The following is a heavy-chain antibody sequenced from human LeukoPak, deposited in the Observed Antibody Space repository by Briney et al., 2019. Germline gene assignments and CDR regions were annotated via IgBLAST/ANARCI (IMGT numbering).Heavy chain of an antibody. V-gene: IGHV1-18*01. CDR2: ISAYNGNT. J-gene: IGHJ6*02. CDR3: ARDEQLGLYYYGMDV. D-gene: IGHD6-6*01. CDR1: GYTFTSYG. Sequence: ASVKVSCKASGYTFTSYGISWVRQAPGQGLEWMGWISAYNGNTNYAQKLQGRVTMTTDTSTSTAYMELRGLRSDDTAVYYCARDEQLGLYYYGMDVWGQGTTVTVSS.